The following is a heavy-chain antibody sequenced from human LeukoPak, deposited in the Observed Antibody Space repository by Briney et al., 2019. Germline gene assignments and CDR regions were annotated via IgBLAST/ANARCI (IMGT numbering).Heavy chain of an antibody. V-gene: IGHV4-61*02. D-gene: IGHD3-22*01. J-gene: IGHJ3*02. CDR3: ARNNYYDSSGYPDAFDI. CDR1: GGSISSGSYY. CDR2: IFTSGST. Sequence: SQTLSLTCTVSGGSISSGSYYWSWIRQPAGEGLEWVGRIFTSGSTNYNPSLKSRVTISVDTSKNQFSLKLSSVTAADTAVYYCARNNYYDSSGYPDAFDIWGQGTMVTVSS.